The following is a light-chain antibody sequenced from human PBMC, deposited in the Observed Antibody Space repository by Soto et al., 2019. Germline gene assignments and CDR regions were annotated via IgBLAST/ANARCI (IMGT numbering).Light chain of an antibody. CDR3: QQYNKWPLFT. V-gene: IGKV3-15*01. Sequence: EILMTQSPATLSVSPGERATLSCRASQSVGNNLAWYQQRPAQAPRLLIYGASTRATGIPARFSGSGSGTEFPLTINSLQSEDFALYYCQQYNKWPLFTFGPGTRVDI. J-gene: IGKJ3*01. CDR2: GAS. CDR1: QSVGNN.